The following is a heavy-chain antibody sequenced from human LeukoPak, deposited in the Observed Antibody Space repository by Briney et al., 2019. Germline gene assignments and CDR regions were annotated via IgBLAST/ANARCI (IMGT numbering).Heavy chain of an antibody. CDR2: INPNSGGT. J-gene: IGHJ6*03. V-gene: IGHV1-2*02. D-gene: IGHD1-7*01. CDR1: GYTFTGYY. CDR3: ASNLGGITGTTVYSMDV. Sequence: GASVKVSCKASGYTFTGYYMHWVRQAPGQGLEWMGWINPNSGGTNYAQKFQGRVTMTRDTSISTAYMELSRLRSDDTAVCYCASNLGGITGTTVYSMDVWGKGTTDTVSS.